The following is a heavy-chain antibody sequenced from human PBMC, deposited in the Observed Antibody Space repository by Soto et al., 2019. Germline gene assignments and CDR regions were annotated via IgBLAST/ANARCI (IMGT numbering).Heavy chain of an antibody. CDR1: GFTFSSYS. D-gene: IGHD4-17*01. CDR3: ARWGGSGDPKPAQVDY. CDR2: ISSSSSYI. J-gene: IGHJ4*02. V-gene: IGHV3-21*01. Sequence: GGSLRLSCAASGFTFSSYSMNWVRQAPGKGLEWVSSISSSSSYIYYADSVKGRFTISRDNAKNSLYLQMNSLRAEDTAVYYCARWGGSGDPKPAQVDYWGQGTLVTVSS.